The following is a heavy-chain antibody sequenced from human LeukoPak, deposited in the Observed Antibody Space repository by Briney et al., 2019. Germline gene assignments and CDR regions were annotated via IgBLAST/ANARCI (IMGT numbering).Heavy chain of an antibody. Sequence: GGSLRLSCAASGFTFSSYWMSWVRQAPGKGLEWVANIKQDGSEKYYVDSVKGRFTISRDNAKNSLYLQMNSLRAEDTAVYYCARDALTGYSSGWYPRSTGTDYWGQGTLVTVSS. J-gene: IGHJ4*02. V-gene: IGHV3-7*01. CDR1: GFTFSSYW. D-gene: IGHD6-19*01. CDR2: IKQDGSEK. CDR3: ARDALTGYSSGWYPRSTGTDY.